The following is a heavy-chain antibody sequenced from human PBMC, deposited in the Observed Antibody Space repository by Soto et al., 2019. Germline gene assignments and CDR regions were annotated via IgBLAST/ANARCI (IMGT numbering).Heavy chain of an antibody. Sequence: GGSLRLSCAASGFTFSNAWMSWVRQAPGKGLEWVSAISSSGGSTYYADSVKGRFTISRDNSKDTLSLQMNTLRAEDTAVYYCAKGSSSSRPYYFDYWGQGAQVTVSS. J-gene: IGHJ4*02. CDR3: AKGSSSSRPYYFDY. CDR1: GFTFSNAW. CDR2: ISSSGGST. V-gene: IGHV3-23*01. D-gene: IGHD6-6*01.